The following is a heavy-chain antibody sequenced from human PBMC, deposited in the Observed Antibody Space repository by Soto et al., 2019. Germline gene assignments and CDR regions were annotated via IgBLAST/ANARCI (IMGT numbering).Heavy chain of an antibody. CDR1: GFTFSSYG. V-gene: IGHV3-33*01. J-gene: IGHJ4*02. CDR3: ARDSIAPAGVDY. CDR2: IWYDGSNK. Sequence: QVQLVESGGGVVQPGRSLRLSCAASGFTFSSYGMHWVRQAPGKGLEWVAVIWYDGSNKYYADSVKGRFTISRDNSKNTLYLQMNRLRAEDTAVYYGARDSIAPAGVDYWGQGTLVTVSS. D-gene: IGHD6-13*01.